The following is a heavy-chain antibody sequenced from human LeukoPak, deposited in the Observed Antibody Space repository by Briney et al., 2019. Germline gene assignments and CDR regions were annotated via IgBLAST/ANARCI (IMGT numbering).Heavy chain of an antibody. CDR3: ARGGGSSGWYNYFDY. J-gene: IGHJ4*02. CDR1: VGSISSSSYY. D-gene: IGHD6-19*01. CDR2: IYYSGSN. Sequence: SETLSLTCTVSVGSISSSSYYWGWIRQPPGKGLEWIGSIYYSGSNYYHPSLKSRVTISVDTSKNQFSLKLSSVTAADTAVYYCARGGGSSGWYNYFDYWGQGTLVTVSS. V-gene: IGHV4-39*07.